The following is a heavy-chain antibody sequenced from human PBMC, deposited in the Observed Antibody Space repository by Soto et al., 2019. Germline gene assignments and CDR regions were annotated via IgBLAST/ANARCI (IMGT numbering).Heavy chain of an antibody. CDR1: GGSISSGDSY. Sequence: QVQLQESGPGLVKPSQTLSLTCTVSGGSISSGDSYWSWIRQPPGKGLEWIGYIYYSGSPYYTPSLKNRVTISVDASKNRFSLTLSSVTAADTAVYYWARESRRNWFDPWGQGTLVTFSS. J-gene: IGHJ5*02. CDR2: IYYSGSP. CDR3: ARESRRNWFDP. V-gene: IGHV4-30-4*01.